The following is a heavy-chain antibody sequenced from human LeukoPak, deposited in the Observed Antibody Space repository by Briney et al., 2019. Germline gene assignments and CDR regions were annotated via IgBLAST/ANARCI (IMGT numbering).Heavy chain of an antibody. J-gene: IGHJ1*01. Sequence: SETLSLTCAVYGGSFSGYYWSWIRQPPGKGLEWIGEINHSGSTNYNLSLKSRVTISVDTSKNQFSLKLSSVTAADTAVYYCARGPRTAAEYFQHWGQGTLVTVSS. CDR2: INHSGST. CDR3: ARGPRTAAEYFQH. D-gene: IGHD2-2*01. CDR1: GGSFSGYY. V-gene: IGHV4-34*01.